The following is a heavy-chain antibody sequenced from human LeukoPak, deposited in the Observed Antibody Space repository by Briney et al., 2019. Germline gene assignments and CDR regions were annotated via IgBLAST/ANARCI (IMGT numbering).Heavy chain of an antibody. CDR2: LIPIYGAA. Sequence: SGQVSCQASRGTFRSYAISWVRQAPRQGREWMGGLIPIYGAAKYAQKSQGRVTITADEATSTAYMELSSLRSEDTAVYYCARRGALTNCSSTSCLGRVGSYYYYYMDVWGKGTTVTVSS. CDR1: RGTFRSYA. D-gene: IGHD2-2*01. V-gene: IGHV1-69*13. J-gene: IGHJ6*03. CDR3: ARRGALTNCSSTSCLGRVGSYYYYYMDV.